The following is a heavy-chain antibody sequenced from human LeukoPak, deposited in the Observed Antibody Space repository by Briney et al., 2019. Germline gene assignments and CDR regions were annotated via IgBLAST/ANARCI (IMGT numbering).Heavy chain of an antibody. CDR1: GFTFSSYA. V-gene: IGHV3-23*01. CDR3: ARDHFFDRGYFDY. Sequence: GGSLRLSCAASGFTFSSYAMSWVRQAPGKGLEWVSAISGSGGSTYYADSVKGRLTISRDNSKNTLYLQMNSLRAEDTAVYYCARDHFFDRGYFDYWGQGTLVTVSS. D-gene: IGHD3-3*02. J-gene: IGHJ4*02. CDR2: ISGSGGST.